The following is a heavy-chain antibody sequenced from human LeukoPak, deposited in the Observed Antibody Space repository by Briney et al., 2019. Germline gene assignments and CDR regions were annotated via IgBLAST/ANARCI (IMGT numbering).Heavy chain of an antibody. CDR2: ITSKTDGGTT. CDR3: TTQADY. J-gene: IGHJ4*02. Sequence: PGGSLRLSCAASGFTFSNAWMSWVRQAPGKGLEWVGRITSKTDGGTTDYAAPVKGRFTISRDDSENTLYLQMNSLKTEDTAVYYCTTQADYWGQGTLVTVSS. CDR1: GFTFSNAW. V-gene: IGHV3-15*01.